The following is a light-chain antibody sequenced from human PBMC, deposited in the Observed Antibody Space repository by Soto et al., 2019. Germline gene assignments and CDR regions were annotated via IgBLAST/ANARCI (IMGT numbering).Light chain of an antibody. J-gene: IGKJ1*01. CDR2: LGS. Sequence: DIVMTQSPLSLPVTPGEPASISCRSSQSLLHSNGYNYLDWYLQKPGQSPQLLIYLGSNRASGVPDRLSGSGSGTDLTLKISRVEAEDGGVYYCMQALQTPLTFGQGTKVEIK. V-gene: IGKV2-28*01. CDR1: QSLLHSNGYNY. CDR3: MQALQTPLT.